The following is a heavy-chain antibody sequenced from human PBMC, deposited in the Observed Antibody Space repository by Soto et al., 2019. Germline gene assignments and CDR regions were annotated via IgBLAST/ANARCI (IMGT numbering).Heavy chain of an antibody. J-gene: IGHJ4*02. Sequence: QVQLVQSGAEVKKPGSSVNVSCKASGGTFSSYAISWVRQAPGQGLEWMGGIIPIFGTANYAQKFQGRVTITADDSTSTAYMELSSLRSEDTAVYYCASGAMITFGGVSALDYWGQGTLVTVSS. CDR3: ASGAMITFGGVSALDY. D-gene: IGHD3-16*01. CDR2: IIPIFGTA. CDR1: GGTFSSYA. V-gene: IGHV1-69*12.